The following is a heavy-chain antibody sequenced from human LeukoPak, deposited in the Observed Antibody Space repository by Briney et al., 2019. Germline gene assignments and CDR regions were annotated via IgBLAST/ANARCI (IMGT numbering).Heavy chain of an antibody. D-gene: IGHD3-10*01. CDR2: IWYDASNK. V-gene: IGHV3-33*01. J-gene: IGHJ5*02. CDR1: GFTFSSFG. CDR3: ARAARDVRGHNYFDP. Sequence: PGGSLRLSCAASGFTFSSFGMHWVRQAPGKGLEWVAVIWYDASNKYYADSVKGRFTISRDNSKNTLYLQMNSLRAEDTAVYYCARAARDVRGHNYFDPWGQGTLVTVSS.